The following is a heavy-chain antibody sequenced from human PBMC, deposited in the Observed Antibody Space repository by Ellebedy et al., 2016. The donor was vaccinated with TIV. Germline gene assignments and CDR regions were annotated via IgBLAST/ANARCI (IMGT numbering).Heavy chain of an antibody. D-gene: IGHD4-17*01. Sequence: GESLKISXAASGFTFSSYAMSWVRQAPGKGLEWVSAISGSGGSTYYADSVKGRFTIARDNSKNTLYLQMNSLRAEDTAVYYCARGGYYTFDYWGQGTLVTVSS. CDR1: GFTFSSYA. J-gene: IGHJ4*02. CDR2: ISGSGGST. V-gene: IGHV3-23*01. CDR3: ARGGYYTFDY.